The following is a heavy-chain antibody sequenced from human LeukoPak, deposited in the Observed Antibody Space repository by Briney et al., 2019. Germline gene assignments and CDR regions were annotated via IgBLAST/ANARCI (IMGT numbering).Heavy chain of an antibody. CDR1: GFTFSSYG. CDR2: IRYDGSNK. Sequence: GGSLRLSCAASGFTFSSYGMHWVRQAPGKGLEWVAFIRYDGSNKYYADSVKGRFTISRDNSKNTLYLQMNSLRAEDTAVYYCARQRGSSGYYGYYYYMDVWGKGTTVTISS. J-gene: IGHJ6*03. CDR3: ARQRGSSGYYGYYYYMDV. D-gene: IGHD3-22*01. V-gene: IGHV3-30*02.